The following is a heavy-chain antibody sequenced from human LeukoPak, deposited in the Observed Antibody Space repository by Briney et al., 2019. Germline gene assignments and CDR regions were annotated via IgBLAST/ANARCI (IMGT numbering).Heavy chain of an antibody. D-gene: IGHD2-21*01. J-gene: IGHJ6*03. Sequence: GESLKISCKGSGYRFTNYWIGWVRQLPGKGLEWMGIINPGDSDTRYSPSFQGRVTISADKSITTAYLQWSSLKASDTAMYYCARQIPYDDYHYMDVWGRGTTVTVS. CDR1: GYRFTNYW. CDR3: ARQIPYDDYHYMDV. CDR2: INPGDSDT. V-gene: IGHV5-51*01.